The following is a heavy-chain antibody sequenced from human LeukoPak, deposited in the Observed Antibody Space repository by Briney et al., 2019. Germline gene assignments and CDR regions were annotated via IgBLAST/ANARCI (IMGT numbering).Heavy chain of an antibody. CDR2: ISGSGGST. D-gene: IGHD6-13*01. Sequence: GGSLRLSCAASGFTFSRYAMSWIRQAPGKGLEWVSAISGSGGSTYYADSVKGRFTISRDNSKNTLYLQMNSLRAEDTAVYYCATKRGIAAAAPWAFDIWGQGTMVTVSS. CDR1: GFTFSRYA. V-gene: IGHV3-23*01. CDR3: ATKRGIAAAAPWAFDI. J-gene: IGHJ3*02.